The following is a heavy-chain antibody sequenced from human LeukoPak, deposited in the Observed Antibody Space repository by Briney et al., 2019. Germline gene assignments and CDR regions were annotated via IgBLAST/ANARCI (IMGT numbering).Heavy chain of an antibody. CDR3: ARDRRYYYDSSGWYYYGMVV. V-gene: IGHV3-66*01. D-gene: IGHD3-22*01. J-gene: IGHJ6*02. Sequence: GGSLRLSCAASGFTVSSNYMSWVRQAPGKGLEWVSVIYSGGSTYYADSVKGRFTISRDNSKNTLYLQMNSLRAEDTAVYYCARDRRYYYDSSGWYYYGMVVWGQGTTVTVSS. CDR2: IYSGGST. CDR1: GFTVSSNY.